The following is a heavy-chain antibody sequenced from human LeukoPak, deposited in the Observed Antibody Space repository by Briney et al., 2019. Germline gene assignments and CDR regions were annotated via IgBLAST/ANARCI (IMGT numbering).Heavy chain of an antibody. Sequence: ASVKVSCKASGYPFNNYDINWVRQATGQGLEWMGWMNPHSGKTGYAQNFQGRVTMTRDTSISTAYMELSSLRSEDTAVYYCASICGSSTPHDFDYWGQGTLVTVSS. D-gene: IGHD2-2*01. V-gene: IGHV1-8*01. CDR2: MNPHSGKT. J-gene: IGHJ4*02. CDR1: GYPFNNYD. CDR3: ASICGSSTPHDFDY.